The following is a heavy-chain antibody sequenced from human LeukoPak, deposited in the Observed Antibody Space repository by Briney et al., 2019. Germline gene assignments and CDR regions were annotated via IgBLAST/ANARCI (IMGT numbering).Heavy chain of an antibody. CDR3: ARGNDFWSGYPFDY. D-gene: IGHD3-3*01. CDR1: GGSISGYY. CDR2: LFHTRGA. V-gene: IGHV4-59*01. Sequence: SETLSLTCTVSGGSISGYYWSWSRQPPGKGVEWIGNLFHTRGAWYKSSLKSRVTTSVDTSKNEFSLRLSSVTAADTAVYYCARGNDFWSGYPFDYWGQGTLVTVSS. J-gene: IGHJ4*02.